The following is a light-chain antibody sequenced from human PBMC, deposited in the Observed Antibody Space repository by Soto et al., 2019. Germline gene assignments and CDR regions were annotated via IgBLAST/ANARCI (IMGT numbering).Light chain of an antibody. CDR3: SSYTTSSILE. V-gene: IGLV2-14*01. CDR2: EVS. J-gene: IGLJ3*02. Sequence: QSALTQPASVSVSPGQSITISCSGTRSDIGDYKYVCWYQHHPGKAPKLIIYEVSNRPSGVSYRFSGSKSGNTAALTISGRQAEDEADYYCSSYTTSSILEFGGGTTLTVL. CDR1: RSDIGDYKY.